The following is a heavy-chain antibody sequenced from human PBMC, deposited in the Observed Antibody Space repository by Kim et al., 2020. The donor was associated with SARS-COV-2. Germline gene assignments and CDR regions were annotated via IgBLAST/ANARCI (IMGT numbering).Heavy chain of an antibody. CDR3: ASVILRYFDWSHFDY. D-gene: IGHD3-9*01. CDR1: GYTFTSYG. V-gene: IGHV1-18*01. CDR2: ISAYNGNT. J-gene: IGHJ4*02. Sequence: ASVKVSCKASGYTFTSYGISWVRQAPGQGLEWMGWISAYNGNTNYAQKLQGRVTMTTDTSTSTAYMELRSLRSDDTAVYYCASVILRYFDWSHFDYWGQGTLVTVSS.